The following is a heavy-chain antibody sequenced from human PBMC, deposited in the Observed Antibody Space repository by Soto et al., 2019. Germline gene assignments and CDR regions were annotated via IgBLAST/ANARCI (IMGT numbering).Heavy chain of an antibody. CDR1: GYTFTSYY. Sequence: GASVKVSCKASGYTFTSYYMHWVRQAPGQGLEWMGMINPSGGSTSYAQKFQGRVTMTRDTSTSTVYMELSSLRSEDTAVYYCAREEEAYDYSNWFDPWGQGTLVTVSS. D-gene: IGHD4-4*01. CDR3: AREEEAYDYSNWFDP. CDR2: INPSGGST. V-gene: IGHV1-46*03. J-gene: IGHJ5*02.